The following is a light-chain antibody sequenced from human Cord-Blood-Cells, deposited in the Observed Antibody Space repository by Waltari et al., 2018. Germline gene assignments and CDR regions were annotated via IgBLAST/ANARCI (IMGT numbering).Light chain of an antibody. J-gene: IGKJ2*01. CDR1: QSVSSY. CDR2: DAS. Sequence: EIVLTQSPANLSLSPGASVTLSCRASQSVSSYLAWYQQKPGQAPRLLIYDASNRATGIPARFSGSGSGTDFTLTISSLEPEDFAVYYCQQRSNWPPGYTFGQGTKLEIK. CDR3: QQRSNWPPGYT. V-gene: IGKV3-11*01.